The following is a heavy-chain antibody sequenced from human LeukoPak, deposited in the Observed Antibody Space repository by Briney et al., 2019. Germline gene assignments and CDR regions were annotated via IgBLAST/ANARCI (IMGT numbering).Heavy chain of an antibody. Sequence: GGSLRLSCAASGFTFSSYAMTWVRQAPGKGLEWVSAISSSSSYIYYADSVKGRFTISRDNAKNSLYLQMNSLRAEDTAVYYCAELGITMIGGVWGKGTTVTISS. D-gene: IGHD3-10*02. CDR3: AELGITMIGGV. CDR1: GFTFSSYA. CDR2: ISSSSSYI. V-gene: IGHV3-21*01. J-gene: IGHJ6*04.